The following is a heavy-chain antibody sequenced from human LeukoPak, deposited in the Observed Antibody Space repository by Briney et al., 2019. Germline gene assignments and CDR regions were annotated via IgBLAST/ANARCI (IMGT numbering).Heavy chain of an antibody. CDR1: GFTFGDYA. Sequence: GGSLRLSCTASGFTFGDYAMSWFRQAPGKGLEWVGFIRSKAYGGTTEYAASVKGRFTISRDDSKSIAYLQMNSLKTEDTAVYYCTRGYYDSSGYYRGPNSLFGYWGQGTLVTVSS. V-gene: IGHV3-49*03. J-gene: IGHJ4*02. D-gene: IGHD3-22*01. CDR3: TRGYYDSSGYYRGPNSLFGY. CDR2: IRSKAYGGTT.